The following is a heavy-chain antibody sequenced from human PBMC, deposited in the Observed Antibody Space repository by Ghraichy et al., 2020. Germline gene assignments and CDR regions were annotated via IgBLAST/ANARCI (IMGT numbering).Heavy chain of an antibody. V-gene: IGHV4-59*01. Sequence: SQTLSLTCTVSGGSISSYYWSWIRQPPGKGLEWIGYIYYSGSTNYNPSLKSRVTISVDTSKNQFSLKLSSVTAADTAVYYCARAVNFITIFGGDAFDIWGQGTMVTVSS. J-gene: IGHJ3*02. CDR2: IYYSGST. CDR3: ARAVNFITIFGGDAFDI. CDR1: GGSISSYY. D-gene: IGHD3-3*01.